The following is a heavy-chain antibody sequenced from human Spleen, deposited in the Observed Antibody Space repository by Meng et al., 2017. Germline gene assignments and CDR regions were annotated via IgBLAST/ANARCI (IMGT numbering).Heavy chain of an antibody. CDR3: ARDEDISAAGKLFGDY. J-gene: IGHJ4*02. CDR2: IDPKNGDT. Sequence: ASVKVSCKPSGYNFPDYYIHWVRQAPGQGLEWMGRIDPKNGDTHYAQKLQGRVTMTGDTSISTAYMDLSGLRSDDTAVYYCARDEDISAAGKLFGDYWGQGTLVTVSS. V-gene: IGHV1-2*06. CDR1: GYNFPDYY. D-gene: IGHD6-13*01.